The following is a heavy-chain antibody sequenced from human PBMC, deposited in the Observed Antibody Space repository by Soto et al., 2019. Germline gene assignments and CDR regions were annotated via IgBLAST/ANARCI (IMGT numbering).Heavy chain of an antibody. CDR3: ARGRRIAARYYFDY. CDR1: GGSFSVYY. Sequence: SETLSLTCAVYGGSFSVYYWSWIRQPPGKGLEWIGEINHSGSTNYNPSLKSRVTISVDTSKNQFSLKLSSVTAADTAVYYCARGRRIAARYYFDYWGQGTLVTVSS. V-gene: IGHV4-34*01. D-gene: IGHD6-6*01. CDR2: INHSGST. J-gene: IGHJ4*02.